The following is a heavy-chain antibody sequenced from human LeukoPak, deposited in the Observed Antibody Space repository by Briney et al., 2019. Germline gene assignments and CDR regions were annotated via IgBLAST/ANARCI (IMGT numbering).Heavy chain of an antibody. CDR3: ARVNNGDYVQVYYFDY. D-gene: IGHD4-17*01. CDR2: IYYSGST. Sequence: SETLSLTCTVSGGSISSYYWSWIRQPPGKGLEWIGYIYYSGSTNYNPSLKSRVTISVDTSKNQFPLKLSSVTAADTAVYYCARVNNGDYVQVYYFDYWGQGTLVTVSS. V-gene: IGHV4-59*01. J-gene: IGHJ4*02. CDR1: GGSISSYY.